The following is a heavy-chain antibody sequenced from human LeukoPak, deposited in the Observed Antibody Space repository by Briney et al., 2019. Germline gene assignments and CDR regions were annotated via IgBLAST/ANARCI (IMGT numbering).Heavy chain of an antibody. Sequence: GGSLRLSCAASGFTFNTYWMRWIRQAPGKGLEWVSRIKTDGSSTTYADSVKGRFTISRGNAKSTLYLQMNSLRAEDTAVYYCARAYHADSSGWGYWGQGTLVTVSS. V-gene: IGHV3-74*01. J-gene: IGHJ4*02. CDR2: IKTDGSST. D-gene: IGHD3-22*01. CDR1: GFTFNTYW. CDR3: ARAYHADSSGWGY.